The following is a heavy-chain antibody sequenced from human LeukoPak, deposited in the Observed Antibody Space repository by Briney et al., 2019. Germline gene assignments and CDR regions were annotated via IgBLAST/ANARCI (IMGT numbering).Heavy chain of an antibody. CDR2: VSFEGSGK. Sequence: GRSLRLSCAASGLTFNNYGMHWVRQAPGKGLEWVAVVSFEGSGKYYADSVKGRFTISRDNAKNSLYLQMNSLRAEDSAVYYCTRETAFDFWGQGTVVTVSS. J-gene: IGHJ3*01. CDR1: GLTFNNYG. V-gene: IGHV3-30*12. CDR3: TRETAFDF.